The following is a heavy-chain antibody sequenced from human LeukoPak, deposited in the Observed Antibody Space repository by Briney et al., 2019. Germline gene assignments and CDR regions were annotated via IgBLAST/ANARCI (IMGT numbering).Heavy chain of an antibody. CDR3: ARSKIDY. D-gene: IGHD4-11*01. CDR1: GFTFSTYW. CDR2: INEDGSEK. V-gene: IGHV3-7*01. Sequence: GGSLRLSCAASGFTFSTYWMMWVRQAPGKGLEWVANINEDGSEKYYADSVEGRFTIPRDNAKNSLDLQMSSLRADDTALYYCARSKIDYWGQGTLVTVSS. J-gene: IGHJ4*02.